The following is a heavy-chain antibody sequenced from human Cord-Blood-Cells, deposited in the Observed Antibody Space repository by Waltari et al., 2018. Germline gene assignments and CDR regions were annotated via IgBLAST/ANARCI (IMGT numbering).Heavy chain of an antibody. CDR2: IYYSGST. Sequence: QVQLQESGPGLVKPSETLSLTCTFSGGSVSSGSYYWSWIRQPPGKGLEWIGYIYYSGSTNYNPSLKSRVTISVDTSKNQFSLKLSSVTAADTAVYYCARDSDYWGQGTLVTVSS. V-gene: IGHV4-61*01. CDR1: GGSVSSGSYY. CDR3: ARDSDY. J-gene: IGHJ4*02.